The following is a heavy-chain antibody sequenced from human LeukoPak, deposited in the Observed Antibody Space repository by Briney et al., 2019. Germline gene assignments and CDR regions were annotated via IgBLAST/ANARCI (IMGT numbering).Heavy chain of an antibody. D-gene: IGHD2-2*01. J-gene: IGHJ4*02. V-gene: IGHV3-23*01. Sequence: GGALRLSCAASGFTFHESAMRWVRQAPGKGVEGVAVISGGGESTYYADSAKGRFNIIRNNSKKTVFLQVNSLRGEDTAVYFSAKNIRDHLLCGFNYWGQGIVVTVSS. CDR1: GFTFHESA. CDR3: AKNIRDHLLCGFNY. CDR2: ISGGGEST.